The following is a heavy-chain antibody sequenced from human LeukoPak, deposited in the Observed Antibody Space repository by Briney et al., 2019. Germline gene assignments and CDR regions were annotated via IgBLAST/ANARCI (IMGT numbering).Heavy chain of an antibody. CDR1: GYTFTSYG. J-gene: IGHJ4*02. CDR2: ISAYNGNT. D-gene: IGHD6-19*01. Sequence: ASVKVSCKASGYTFTSYGISWVRQAPGQGLEWMGWISAYNGNTNYAQKLQGRVTMTTDTSTSTAYMELRSLRSDDTAVYYCAREGYERWLVPKNFDYGGQGTRVTVSS. V-gene: IGHV1-18*01. CDR3: AREGYERWLVPKNFDY.